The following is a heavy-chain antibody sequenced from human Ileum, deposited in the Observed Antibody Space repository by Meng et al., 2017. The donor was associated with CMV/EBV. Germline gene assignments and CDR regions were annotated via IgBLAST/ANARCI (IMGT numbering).Heavy chain of an antibody. CDR2: IDTNTGNP. V-gene: IGHV7-4-1*02. CDR3: ARDGLSGRYFDY. Sequence: VHLGQSVSELKKPVASVKVSCKTSGYTFTSNTIIWVRQAPGQGPEWMGWIDTNTGNPTYAQDFTGRFVFSLDTSVNTAYLQISSLKAEDTAVYYCARDGLSGRYFDYWGQGTLVTVSS. J-gene: IGHJ4*02. CDR1: GYTFTSNT. D-gene: IGHD1-26*01.